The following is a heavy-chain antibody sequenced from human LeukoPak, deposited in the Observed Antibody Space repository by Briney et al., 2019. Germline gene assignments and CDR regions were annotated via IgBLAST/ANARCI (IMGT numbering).Heavy chain of an antibody. V-gene: IGHV1-46*01. J-gene: IGHJ4*02. D-gene: IGHD1-1*01. CDR1: GYTFTSYY. CDR2: INPSGGST. Sequence: GESLQISCKGSGYTFTSYYMHWVRQAPGQGLEWMGIINPSGGSTSYAQKFQGRVTMTRDTSTSTVYMELSSLRSEDTAVYYCAREGRIGSDYWGQGTLVTVSS. CDR3: AREGRIGSDY.